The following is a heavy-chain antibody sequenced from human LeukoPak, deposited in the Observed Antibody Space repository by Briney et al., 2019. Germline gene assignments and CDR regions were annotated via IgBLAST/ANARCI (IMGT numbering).Heavy chain of an antibody. D-gene: IGHD6-13*01. CDR1: GFTFDDYA. CDR2: MNWSGTDV. Sequence: QAGGSLRLSCAASGFTFDDYATHWVRQAPGKGLEWVSGMNWSGTDVGYAASVKGRFTISRDNAKSILYLQMNSLRPEDTALYYCAKDGAAAAINWLDPWGQGTLVTVSS. V-gene: IGHV3-9*01. J-gene: IGHJ5*02. CDR3: AKDGAAAAINWLDP.